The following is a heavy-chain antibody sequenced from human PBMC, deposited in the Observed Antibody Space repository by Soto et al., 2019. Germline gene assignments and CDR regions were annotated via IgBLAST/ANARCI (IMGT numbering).Heavy chain of an antibody. J-gene: IGHJ5*02. CDR3: FLYRFSGSYYNLFDP. Sequence: GGSLRLSCAASGFTFDDYAMHWVRQAPGKGLEWVSGISWNSGSIGYADSVKGRFTISRDNAKNSLYLQMNSLRAEDTALYYCFLYRFSGSYYNLFDPWGQASLVTFSS. V-gene: IGHV3-9*01. D-gene: IGHD3-10*01. CDR2: ISWNSGSI. CDR1: GFTFDDYA.